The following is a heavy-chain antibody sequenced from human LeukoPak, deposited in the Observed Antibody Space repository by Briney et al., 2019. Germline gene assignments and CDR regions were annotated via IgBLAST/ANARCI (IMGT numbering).Heavy chain of an antibody. CDR3: ARGTGHYYDSSGYDY. CDR1: GGSISSSSYY. D-gene: IGHD3-22*01. V-gene: IGHV4-39*01. CDR2: IYYSGST. Sequence: PSETLSLTCTVSGGSISSSSYYWGWIRQPPGKGLEWIGSIYYSGSTYYNPSLKSRVTISVDTSKNQFSLKLSSVTAADTAVYYCARGTGHYYDSSGYDYWGQGTLVTVSS. J-gene: IGHJ4*02.